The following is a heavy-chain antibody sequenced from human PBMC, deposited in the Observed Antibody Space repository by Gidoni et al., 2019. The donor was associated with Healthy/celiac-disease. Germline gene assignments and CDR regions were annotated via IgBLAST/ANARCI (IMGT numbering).Heavy chain of an antibody. V-gene: IGHV4-59*01. Sequence: QVRLQESGPGLVKPSETLSLTCTVSGGSISSYYWSWIRQPPGKGLEWIGYISYSGSTNYNPSLKSRVTISVDTSKNQFSLKLSSVTAADTAVYYCARAGRKSRYFDWSPPSYDYYYYMDVWGKGTTVTVSS. CDR3: ARAGRKSRYFDWSPPSYDYYYYMDV. CDR1: GGSISSYY. J-gene: IGHJ6*03. D-gene: IGHD3-9*01. CDR2: ISYSGST.